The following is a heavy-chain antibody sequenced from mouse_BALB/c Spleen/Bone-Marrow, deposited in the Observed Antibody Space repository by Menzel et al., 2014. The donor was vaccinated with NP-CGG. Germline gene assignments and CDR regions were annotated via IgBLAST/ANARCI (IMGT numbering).Heavy chain of an antibody. CDR2: FDPYNGGT. V-gene: IGHV1S135*01. J-gene: IGHJ2*01. CDR3: ARSGYGDY. D-gene: IGHD2-14*01. CDR1: GYAFTSYN. Sequence: VQLKESGPELVKPGTSVKVSCKASGYAFTSYNIYWVKQSHGKRLEWIGYFDPYNGGTDYNQKFKGKATLTVDKSSSTAYMHLNSLTSEDSAVYYCARSGYGDYWGQGTTLTVSS.